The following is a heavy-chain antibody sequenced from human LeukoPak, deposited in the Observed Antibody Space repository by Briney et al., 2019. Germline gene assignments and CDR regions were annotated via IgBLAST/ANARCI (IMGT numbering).Heavy chain of an antibody. V-gene: IGHV4-61*02. J-gene: IGHJ3*02. CDR3: AGKVVVAAKYGAFDI. Sequence: PSQTLSLTCIVSGGSISSGSYYWSWIRQPAGKGLEWIGRIYTSGSTNYNPSLKSRVTISVDTSKNQFSLKLSSVTAADTAVYYCAGKVVVAAKYGAFDIWGQGTMVTVSS. D-gene: IGHD2-15*01. CDR2: IYTSGST. CDR1: GGSISSGSYY.